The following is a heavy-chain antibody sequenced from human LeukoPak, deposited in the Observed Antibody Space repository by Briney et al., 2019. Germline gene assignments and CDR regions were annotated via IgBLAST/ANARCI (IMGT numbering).Heavy chain of an antibody. CDR3: ARGTITLDAFDI. CDR2: IYYSGST. CDR1: GGSISSSSYY. D-gene: IGHD5-24*01. V-gene: IGHV4-39*01. J-gene: IGHJ3*02. Sequence: SETLSLTCTVSGGSISSSSYYWGWVRQPPGKGLEWIGSIYYSGSTYYNPSLKSRVTISVDTSKNQFSLKLSSVTAADTAVYYCARGTITLDAFDIWGQGTMVTVSS.